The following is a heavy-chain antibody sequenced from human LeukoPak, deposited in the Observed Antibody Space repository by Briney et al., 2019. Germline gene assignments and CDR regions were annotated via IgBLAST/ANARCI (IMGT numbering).Heavy chain of an antibody. CDR1: GGSISSSSYY. V-gene: IGHV4-39*07. CDR2: IYYSGST. CDR3: ARAVVTRYYYDSSGYYYWFDP. Sequence: SETLSLTCTVSGGSISSSSYYWGWIRQPPGKGLEWIGSIYYSGSTYYNPSLKSRVTISVDTSKNQFSLKLGSVTAADTAVYYCARAVVTRYYYDSSGYYYWFDPWGQGTLVTVSS. D-gene: IGHD3-22*01. J-gene: IGHJ5*02.